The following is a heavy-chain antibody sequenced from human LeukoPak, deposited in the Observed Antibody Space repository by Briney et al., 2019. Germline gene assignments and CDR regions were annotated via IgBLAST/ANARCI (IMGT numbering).Heavy chain of an antibody. CDR3: ARDSGVLLWFGELQPYNWFDP. D-gene: IGHD3-10*01. J-gene: IGHJ5*02. V-gene: IGHV3-21*01. CDR2: ISSSSSYI. CDR1: GFTFSSYS. Sequence: LGGTLRLSCAASGFTFSSYSMNWVRQAPGKGLEWVSSISSSSSYIYYADSVKGRFTISRDNAKNSLYLQMNSLRAEDTAVYYCARDSGVLLWFGELQPYNWFDPWGQGTLVTVSS.